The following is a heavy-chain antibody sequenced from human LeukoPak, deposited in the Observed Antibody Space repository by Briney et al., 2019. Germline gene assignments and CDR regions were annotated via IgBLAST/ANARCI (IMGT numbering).Heavy chain of an antibody. V-gene: IGHV4-59*08. D-gene: IGHD3-16*01. CDR3: ARPAWGRLDAFDI. J-gene: IGHJ3*02. CDR2: IYYRGST. Sequence: SETLSLTCTVSVGCISSFYWSWIRQPPGKGLEWIGYIYYRGSTNYNPSLKSRVAISVDTSKNQFSLKLRPLPPPTPPVHYSARPAWGRLDAFDIWGQGTMVTVSS. CDR1: VGCISSFY.